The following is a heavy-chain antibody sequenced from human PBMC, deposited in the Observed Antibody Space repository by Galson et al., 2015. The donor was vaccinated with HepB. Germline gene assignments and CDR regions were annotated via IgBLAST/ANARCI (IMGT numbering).Heavy chain of an antibody. CDR1: GFTFGDYA. CDR3: TLSDSSGYYYSVGQFDY. CDR2: IRSKAYGGTT. D-gene: IGHD3-22*01. V-gene: IGHV3-49*03. Sequence: LRLSCAASGFTFGDYAMSWFRQAPGKGLEWVGFIRSKAYGGTTEYAASVKGRFTISRDDSKSIAYLQMNSLKTKDTAVYYCTLSDSSGYYYSVGQFDYWGQGTLVTVSS. J-gene: IGHJ4*02.